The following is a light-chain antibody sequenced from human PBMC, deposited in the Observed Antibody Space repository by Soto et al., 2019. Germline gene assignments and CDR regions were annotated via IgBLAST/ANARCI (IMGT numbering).Light chain of an antibody. CDR2: DAS. CDR1: QSVSSD. CDR3: QQYKNWPPWT. Sequence: EIVFTQSPATRSLSQGERATLHCRASQSVSSDLAWYQEHPCQAPRVLIYDASNRATGIPARFSGRGCGTEFTLTISSLQSQDFAVYYCQQYKNWPPWTVGQGTKGEIK. J-gene: IGKJ1*01. V-gene: IGKV3-11*01.